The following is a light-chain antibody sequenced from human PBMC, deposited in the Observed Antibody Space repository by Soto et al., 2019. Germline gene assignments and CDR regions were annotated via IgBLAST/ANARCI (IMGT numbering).Light chain of an antibody. CDR1: ESVSRN. CDR2: DAS. CDR3: QQYNSWPPIT. J-gene: IGKJ5*01. V-gene: IGKV3-15*01. Sequence: EVVMTQSPATLSVSPGERATLSCRASESVSRNLAWYQQKPGQAPRLLIYDASTRATGIPDRFSGGGSGTEFTLTISGLQSEDFVVYYCQQYNSWPPITFGQGTRRRL.